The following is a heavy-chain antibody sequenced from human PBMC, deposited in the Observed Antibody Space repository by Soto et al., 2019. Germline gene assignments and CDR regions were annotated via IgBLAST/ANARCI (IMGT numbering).Heavy chain of an antibody. CDR1: GYTFTSYG. Sequence: QVQLVQSGAEVKKPGASVKVSCKASGYTFTSYGISWVRQAPGQGLEWMGWISAYNGNTKYAQKLQGRVTMTTDTATSTAYMELRSLRSDDTAVYYXARXLXXSYXAPVDYWGQGTLVTVSS. CDR2: ISAYNGNT. J-gene: IGHJ4*02. V-gene: IGHV1-18*01. CDR3: ARXLXXSYXAPVDY. D-gene: IGHD1-26*01.